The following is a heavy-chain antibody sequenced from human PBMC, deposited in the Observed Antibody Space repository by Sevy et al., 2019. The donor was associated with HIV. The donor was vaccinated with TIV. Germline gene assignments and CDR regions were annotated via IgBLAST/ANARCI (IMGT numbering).Heavy chain of an antibody. J-gene: IGHJ6*02. Sequence: SETLSLTCTVSGDSINNGNHWWSWVRQPAGKGLEWIGRIYRSGRSIMYNPSLERRVTISVDKSKNQFSLKVTSVIAADTAIYYCARDGIRRDYWHGLDVWGQGTTVTVSS. CDR1: GDSINNGNHW. CDR2: IYRSGRS. V-gene: IGHV4-61*02. CDR3: ARDGIRRDYWHGLDV. D-gene: IGHD2-8*02.